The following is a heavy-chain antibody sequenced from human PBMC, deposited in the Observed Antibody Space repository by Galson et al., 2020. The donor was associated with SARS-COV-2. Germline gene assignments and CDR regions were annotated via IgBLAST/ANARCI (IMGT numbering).Heavy chain of an antibody. CDR2: IYYSGSA. CDR3: ARGDSDGLDY. D-gene: IGHD2-15*01. CDR1: GGSISTYY. J-gene: IGHJ4*02. V-gene: IGHV4-59*13. Sequence: SETLSLTCTVSGGSISTYYWTWIRQPPGQGLEWIGYIYYSGSANYNPSLKSRVTISIDTSKNQFPLKLSSVTAADTAGYYCARGDSDGLDYWGQGTLVTVSS.